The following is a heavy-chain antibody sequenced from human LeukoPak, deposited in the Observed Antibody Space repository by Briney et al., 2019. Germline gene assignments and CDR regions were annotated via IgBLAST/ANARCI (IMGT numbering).Heavy chain of an antibody. Sequence: PGGSLRLSCAASGFTFSNYAMYWVRQAPGKGLEWVAIIWYDGSNKYYADSVKGRFTISRDNAKNTLYLQMDSLRAEDTALYYCAKGSGINHYHWIDPWGQGTLVTVSS. CDR2: IWYDGSNK. V-gene: IGHV3-33*03. J-gene: IGHJ5*02. CDR3: AKGSGINHYHWIDP. CDR1: GFTFSNYA. D-gene: IGHD1-14*01.